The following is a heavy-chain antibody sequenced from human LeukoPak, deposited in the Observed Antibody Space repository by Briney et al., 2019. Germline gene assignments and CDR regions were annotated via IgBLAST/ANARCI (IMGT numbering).Heavy chain of an antibody. D-gene: IGHD2-2*01. J-gene: IGHJ4*02. CDR2: ISGSGGST. CDR1: GFTFSSYA. V-gene: IGHV3-23*01. CDR3: TILPRRGYCSSTSCYAIDY. Sequence: GGSLRLSCAASGFTFSSYAMSWVRQAPGKGLEWVSAISGSGGSTYYADSVKGRFTISRDNSKNTLYLQMNSLRAEDTAVYYCTILPRRGYCSSTSCYAIDYWGQGTLVTVSS.